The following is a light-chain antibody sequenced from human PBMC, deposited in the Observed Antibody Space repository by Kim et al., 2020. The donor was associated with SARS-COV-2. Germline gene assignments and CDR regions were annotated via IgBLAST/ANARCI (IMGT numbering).Light chain of an antibody. V-gene: IGKV1-39*01. CDR1: QSISSF. CDR3: QQSYSTPNT. CDR2: AAP. Sequence: SSVGDRLTITRRARQSISSFVNWSQQKPGKARMLLIYAAPSLQSGVPSRFSGSGSGTDFTLTITSLQPKDFAIYFCQQSYSTPNTFGQGTRLEIK. J-gene: IGKJ5*01.